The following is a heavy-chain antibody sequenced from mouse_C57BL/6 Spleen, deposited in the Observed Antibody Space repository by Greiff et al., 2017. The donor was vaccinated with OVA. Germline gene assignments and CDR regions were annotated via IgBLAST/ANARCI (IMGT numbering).Heavy chain of an antibody. V-gene: IGHV1-64*01. CDR2: IHPNSGST. D-gene: IGHD2-2*01. J-gene: IGHJ3*01. Sequence: QVQLQQPGAELVKPGASVKLSCKASGYTFTSYWMHWVKQRPGQGLEWIGMIHPNSGSTNYNEKFKSKATLTVDKSSSTAYMQLSSLTSEDSAVYYCARDGYDGDWFADWGKGTLVTVSA. CDR3: ARDGYDGDWFAD. CDR1: GYTFTSYW.